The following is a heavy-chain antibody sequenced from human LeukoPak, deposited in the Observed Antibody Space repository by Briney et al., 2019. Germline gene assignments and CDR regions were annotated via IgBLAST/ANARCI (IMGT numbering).Heavy chain of an antibody. CDR1: GFPFSNNA. J-gene: IGHJ4*02. V-gene: IGHV3-23*01. Sequence: GGSLRLSCAASGFPFSNNAMCWVRQAPGKGLEWVSAISDSGGSTYYADSVKGRFTISRDNSKNTLSLQMNSLRAEDTAVYYCAKIQVVQYQPRYFFDYWGQGTLVTVSS. CDR3: AKIQVVQYQPRYFFDY. D-gene: IGHD6-13*01. CDR2: ISDSGGST.